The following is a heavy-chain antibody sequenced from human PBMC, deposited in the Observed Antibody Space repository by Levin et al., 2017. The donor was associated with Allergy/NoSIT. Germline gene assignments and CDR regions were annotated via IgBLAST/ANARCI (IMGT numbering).Heavy chain of an antibody. CDR2: IYYSGST. CDR3: ARAQSYYDILTGPGMNWFDP. D-gene: IGHD3-9*01. J-gene: IGHJ5*02. Sequence: SETLSLTCTVSGGSISSGDYYWSWIRQPPGKGLEWIGYIYYSGSTYYNPSLKSRVTISVDTSKNQFSLKLSSVTAADTAVYYCARAQSYYDILTGPGMNWFDPWGQGTLVTVSS. V-gene: IGHV4-30-4*01. CDR1: GGSISSGDYY.